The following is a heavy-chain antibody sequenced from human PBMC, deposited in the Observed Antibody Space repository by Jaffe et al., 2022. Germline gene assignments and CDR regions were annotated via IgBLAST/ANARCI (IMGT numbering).Heavy chain of an antibody. CDR1: GFTFDDYA. CDR2: ISWNSGSI. J-gene: IGHJ3*02. CDR3: AKVRDNWNDEDAFDI. D-gene: IGHD1-20*01. Sequence: EVQLVESGGGLVQPGRSLRLSCAASGFTFDDYAMHWVRQAPGKGLEWVSGISWNSGSIGYADSVKGRFTISRDNAKNSLYLQMNSLRAEDTALYYCAKVRDNWNDEDAFDIWGQGTMVTVSS. V-gene: IGHV3-9*01.